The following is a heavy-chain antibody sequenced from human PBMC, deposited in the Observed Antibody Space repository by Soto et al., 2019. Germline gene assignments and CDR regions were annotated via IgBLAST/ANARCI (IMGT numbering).Heavy chain of an antibody. Sequence: EVHLLQSGGGVVQPGGSLRLSCAASGFSFSSFALSWVRQSPGKWLEWVAAVSGRGGDTYYANSVKGRFTISRDNSQNTLFLQMNSLRAEDSAIYYCAKDPNYDFWSGFSAVYFDYWGQGTLVTVSS. V-gene: IGHV3-23*01. CDR2: VSGRGGDT. J-gene: IGHJ4*02. D-gene: IGHD3-3*01. CDR1: GFSFSSFA. CDR3: AKDPNYDFWSGFSAVYFDY.